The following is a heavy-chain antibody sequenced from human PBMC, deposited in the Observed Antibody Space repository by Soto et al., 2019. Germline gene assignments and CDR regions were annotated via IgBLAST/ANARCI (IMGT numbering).Heavy chain of an antibody. V-gene: IGHV4-59*08. CDR2: IYYSGST. J-gene: IGHJ4*02. CDR3: ARAPVVVAASAGFDY. D-gene: IGHD2-15*01. CDR1: GGSISSYY. Sequence: SETLSLTCTVSGGSISSYYWSWIRQPPGKGLEWIGYIYYSGSTYYNPSLKSRVTISVDTSKNQFSLKLSSVTAADTAVYYCARAPVVVAASAGFDYWGQGTLVTVSA.